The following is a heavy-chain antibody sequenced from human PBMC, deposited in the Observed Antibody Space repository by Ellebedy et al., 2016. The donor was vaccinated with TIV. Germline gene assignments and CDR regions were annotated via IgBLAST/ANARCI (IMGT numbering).Heavy chain of an antibody. CDR1: GGTFSSYA. CDR3: SGPGGSYPDDAFDI. D-gene: IGHD1-26*01. J-gene: IGHJ3*02. CDR2: IIPIFGTA. Sequence: ASVKVSCKASGGTFSSYAISGVRQAPGQGLEWMGGIIPIFGTANYAQKFQGRVTITADDSTSTAYMELNSLRSEDTAVYYCSGPGGSYPDDAFDIWGQGTMVTVSS. V-gene: IGHV1-69*13.